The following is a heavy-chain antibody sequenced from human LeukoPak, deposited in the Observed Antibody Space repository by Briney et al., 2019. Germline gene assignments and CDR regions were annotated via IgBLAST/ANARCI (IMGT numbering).Heavy chain of an antibody. CDR2: IYHSGST. V-gene: IGHV4-30-2*01. CDR3: ASSSSGYYYRSHAFDI. J-gene: IGHJ3*02. Sequence: SQTLSLTCSVSGGSISSGGYSWSWIRQPPGKGLEWIGYIYHSGSTYYNPSLKSRVTISVDRSKNQFSLKLSSVTAADTAVYYCASSSSGYYYRSHAFDIWGQGTMVTVSS. D-gene: IGHD3-22*01. CDR1: GGSISSGGYS.